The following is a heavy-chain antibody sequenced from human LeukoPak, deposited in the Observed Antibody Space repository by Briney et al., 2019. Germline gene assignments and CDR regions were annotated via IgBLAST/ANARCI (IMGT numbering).Heavy chain of an antibody. CDR3: ARERNYYYFDY. D-gene: IGHD3-10*01. CDR1: GFSFGGYW. CDR2: ITNDGSKT. Sequence: PGGSLRLSCAASGFSFGGYWMHWVRQAPGKGLSWVAGITNDGSKTGYADSVKGRLTISRDNAKNTLYLQMNSLRAEDTAVYYCARERNYYYFDYWGLGSLVTVSS. V-gene: IGHV3-74*01. J-gene: IGHJ4*02.